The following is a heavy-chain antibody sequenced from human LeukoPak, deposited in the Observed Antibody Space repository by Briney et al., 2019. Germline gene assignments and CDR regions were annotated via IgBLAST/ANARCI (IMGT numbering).Heavy chain of an antibody. V-gene: IGHV3-21*01. CDR2: ISSGSSYI. J-gene: IGHJ4*02. Sequence: GGSLRLSCAASGFTFSTYTMNWVRKAPGKGLEWVSSISSGSSYISYADSLKGRFNISRDNPENSLYLQINSLRAEDTAVYYCARDACSSTSCFRDYWGQGTRVTVSS. D-gene: IGHD2-2*01. CDR1: GFTFSTYT. CDR3: ARDACSSTSCFRDY.